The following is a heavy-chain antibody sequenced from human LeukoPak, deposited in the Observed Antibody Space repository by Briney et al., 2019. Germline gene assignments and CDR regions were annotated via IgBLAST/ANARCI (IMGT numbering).Heavy chain of an antibody. V-gene: IGHV4-59*01. CDR3: ATGYSITWYYFDY. Sequence: SETLSLTCTVSGDSISSYYWSWIRQPPGKRLEWIGYIYHSGSTNYNPSLKSRVTISADTSKYQFSLKLSSVTAADTAVYYCATGYSITWYYFDYWGQGTLVTVSS. D-gene: IGHD6-13*01. CDR2: IYHSGST. J-gene: IGHJ4*02. CDR1: GDSISSYY.